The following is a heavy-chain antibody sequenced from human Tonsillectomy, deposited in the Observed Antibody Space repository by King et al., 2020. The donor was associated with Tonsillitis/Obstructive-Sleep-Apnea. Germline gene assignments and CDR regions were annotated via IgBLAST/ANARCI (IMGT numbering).Heavy chain of an antibody. CDR3: ARGLGYCDPTNCYTPFDS. Sequence: QLVQSGAEVKKPGASVKVSCKAFGYTFTTYALHWVRQAPGQSLEWMGWINPGNTNTKYSQKSQDRVTISMDTSATTAYLELTSLRSEDTAVYYCARGLGYCDPTNCYTPFDSWGQGPLVAVSS. CDR2: INPGNTNT. D-gene: IGHD2-2*02. CDR1: GYTFTTYA. J-gene: IGHJ4*02. V-gene: IGHV1-3*01.